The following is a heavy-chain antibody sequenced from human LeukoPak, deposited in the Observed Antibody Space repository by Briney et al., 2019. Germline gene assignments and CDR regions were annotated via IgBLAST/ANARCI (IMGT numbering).Heavy chain of an antibody. D-gene: IGHD5-18*01. CDR2: IDPSDSYT. Sequence: GVSLKISCKRSGYSFTSYWISWVPQIPGKDLEWMGRIDPSDSYTNYSPSFQGHVTISADKSNSTAYPQWSSLKASDTAMYYCARHTELWVPYWGQGTLVTVSS. CDR1: GYSFTSYW. J-gene: IGHJ4*02. CDR3: ARHTELWVPY. V-gene: IGHV5-10-1*01.